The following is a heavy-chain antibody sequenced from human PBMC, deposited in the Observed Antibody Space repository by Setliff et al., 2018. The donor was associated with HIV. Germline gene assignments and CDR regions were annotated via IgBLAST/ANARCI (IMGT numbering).Heavy chain of an antibody. CDR2: IYYSGST. CDR3: ARISQPSSSPFDF. CDR1: GDSISSGGYY. J-gene: IGHJ4*02. V-gene: IGHV4-31*03. D-gene: IGHD6-13*01. Sequence: SETLSLTCTVSGDSISSGGYYWSWIRQFPGKGLEWIGYIYYSGSTYYNPSLQSRLTMSVDTSKNQFSLRLRSVTAADTAVYYCARISQPSSSPFDFWGRGILVTVSS.